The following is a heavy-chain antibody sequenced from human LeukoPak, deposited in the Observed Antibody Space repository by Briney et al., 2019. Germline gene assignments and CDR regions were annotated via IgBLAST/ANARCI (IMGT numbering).Heavy chain of an antibody. D-gene: IGHD2-21*01. CDR3: ARDFDSIHTFDI. Sequence: GGSLRLSCAASGFTFSTYAMHWVRQAPGKGLEWVAVVSFDGGNKYYADSVKGRLTISRDNSKNTLYLQMSSLRPEDTALYYCARDFDSIHTFDIWGQGTMVTVSS. V-gene: IGHV3-30*04. J-gene: IGHJ3*02. CDR1: GFTFSTYA. CDR2: VSFDGGNK.